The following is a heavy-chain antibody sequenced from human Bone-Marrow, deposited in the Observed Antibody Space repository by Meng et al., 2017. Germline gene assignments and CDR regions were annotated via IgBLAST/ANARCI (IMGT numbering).Heavy chain of an antibody. CDR2: INHSGST. J-gene: IGHJ5*02. CDR3: ARVGVVVITPNWFDP. Sequence: QLQVQDWVAGRLRPSATLSLTGAVYGGSFSGYYWSWIRQPPGKGLGWIGEINHSGSTNYNPSLKSRVTISVDTSKNQFSLKLSSVTAADTAVYYCARVGVVVITPNWFDPWGQGTLVTVSS. D-gene: IGHD3-22*01. CDR1: GGSFSGYY. V-gene: IGHV4-34*01.